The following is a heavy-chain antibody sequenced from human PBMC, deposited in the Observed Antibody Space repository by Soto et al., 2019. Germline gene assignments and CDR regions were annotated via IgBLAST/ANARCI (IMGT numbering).Heavy chain of an antibody. J-gene: IGHJ6*02. V-gene: IGHV4-59*08. CDR2: IYYSGST. CDR3: ARQRYCSSTSCYFQGGYYYYGMDV. D-gene: IGHD2-2*01. CDR1: GGSISSYY. Sequence: LSLTCTVSGGSISSYYWSWIRQPPGKGLEWIGYIYYSGSTNYNPSLKSRVTISVDTSKNQFSLKLSSVTAADTAVYYCARQRYCSSTSCYFQGGYYYYGMDVWGQGTTVTVSS.